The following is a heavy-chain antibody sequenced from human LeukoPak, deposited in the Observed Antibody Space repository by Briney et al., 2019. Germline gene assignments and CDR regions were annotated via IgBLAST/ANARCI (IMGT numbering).Heavy chain of an antibody. D-gene: IGHD2-2*02. CDR3: ARSGYCSSTSCYKPFQH. V-gene: IGHV4-34*01. CDR2: INHSGST. J-gene: IGHJ1*01. Sequence: GSLRLSCAASGFTFSSYGMHWVRQPPGKGLEWIGEINHSGSTNYNPSLKSRVTISVDTSKNQFSLKLSSVTAADTAVYYCARSGYCSSTSCYKPFQHWGQGTLVTVSS. CDR1: GFTFSSYG.